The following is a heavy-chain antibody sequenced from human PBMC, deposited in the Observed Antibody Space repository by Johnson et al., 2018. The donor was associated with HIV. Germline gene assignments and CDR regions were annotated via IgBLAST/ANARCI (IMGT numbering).Heavy chain of an antibody. CDR1: GFNFNTYG. J-gene: IGHJ3*01. D-gene: IGHD1-1*01. CDR2: IWYDGSEK. Sequence: QVQLVESGGGVVQPGRSLRLSCAASGFNFNTYGMHWVRQAPGKGLEWVALIWYDGSEKDYADSVKGRFTISRDNSKNTLFLQMNSLKTEDTAMYYCTTDPWWNGYHAFDVWGQGTMVTVSS. CDR3: TTDPWWNGYHAFDV. V-gene: IGHV3-33*01.